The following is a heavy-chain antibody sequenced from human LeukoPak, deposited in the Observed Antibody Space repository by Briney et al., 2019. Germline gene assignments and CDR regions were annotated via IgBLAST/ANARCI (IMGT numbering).Heavy chain of an antibody. Sequence: PGGSLRPSCAASGFTFSIYAMSWVRQAPGKGLEWVSSLSSGGDYTYYAGSVKGRFTISRDNSKNTLYLQMNSLRAEDTAIYYCAKDRPNYYESNGHYYRRDGDYWGQGTLVTVSS. J-gene: IGHJ4*02. D-gene: IGHD3-22*01. CDR1: GFTFSIYA. CDR2: LSSGGDYT. CDR3: AKDRPNYYESNGHYYRRDGDY. V-gene: IGHV3-23*01.